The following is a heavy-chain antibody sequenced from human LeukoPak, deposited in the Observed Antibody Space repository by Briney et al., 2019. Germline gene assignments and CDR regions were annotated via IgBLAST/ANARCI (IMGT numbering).Heavy chain of an antibody. J-gene: IGHJ6*03. V-gene: IGHV3-21*01. CDR3: ARELTASDGYMDV. CDR2: ISSSSSYI. Sequence: GGSLRLSCVASGFTFSNYSMNWVRQAPGKGLEWVSSISSSSSYIYYADSVKGRFTISRDNAKNSLYLQMNSLRAEDTAVYYCARELTASDGYMDVWGKGTTVTVSS. CDR1: GFTFSNYS. D-gene: IGHD6-6*01.